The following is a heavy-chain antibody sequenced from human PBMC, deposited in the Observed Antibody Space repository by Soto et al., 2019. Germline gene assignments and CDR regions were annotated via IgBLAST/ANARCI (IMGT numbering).Heavy chain of an antibody. V-gene: IGHV4-4*02. CDR1: GGSITSSTW. CDR2: IYHSGST. D-gene: IGHD6-19*01. Sequence: QLQERGPGLVNPSGPLSLTGAASGGSITSSTWWVWVPHPPGKGLEWIGEIYHSGSTNYNPSLKSRVTISVDKSKNQFSLKLSSVTAADTAVYYCARVSVAGTRFDYWGQGTLVTVSS. J-gene: IGHJ4*02. CDR3: ARVSVAGTRFDY.